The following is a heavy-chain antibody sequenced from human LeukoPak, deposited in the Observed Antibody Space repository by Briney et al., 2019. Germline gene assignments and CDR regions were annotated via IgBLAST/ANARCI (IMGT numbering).Heavy chain of an antibody. V-gene: IGHV1-46*01. Sequence: GASVKVSCKASGYTFTSYYMHWVRQAPGQGLEWMGIINPSGGSTSYAQKFQGRVTMTRDMSTSTVYMELSSLRSEDTAVYYCARDNSIKDILNRDDAFDIWGQGTMVTVSS. D-gene: IGHD2-15*01. CDR1: GYTFTSYY. CDR3: ARDNSIKDILNRDDAFDI. CDR2: INPSGGST. J-gene: IGHJ3*02.